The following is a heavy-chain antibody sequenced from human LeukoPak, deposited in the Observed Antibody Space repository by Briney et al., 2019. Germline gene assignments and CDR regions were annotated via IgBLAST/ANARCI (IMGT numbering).Heavy chain of an antibody. CDR3: SRDRDCTNGVCSAY. CDR2: ISSSSSYI. CDR1: GFTFSSYA. J-gene: IGHJ4*02. D-gene: IGHD2-8*01. V-gene: IGHV3-21*01. Sequence: GGSLRLSCAASGFTFSSYAMSWVRQAPGKGLEWVSSISSSSSYIYYADSVKGRFTISRDNAKNSLYLQMNSLRAEDTAVYYCSRDRDCTNGVCSAYWGQGTLVTV.